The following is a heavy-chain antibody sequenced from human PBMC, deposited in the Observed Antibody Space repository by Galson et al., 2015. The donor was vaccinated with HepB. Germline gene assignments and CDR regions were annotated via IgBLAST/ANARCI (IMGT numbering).Heavy chain of an antibody. J-gene: IGHJ4*02. CDR2: IDPSDSYT. CDR3: ARNYKLGATPYYFDY. CDR1: GYSFTSYW. Sequence: QSGAEVKKPGESLRISCKGSGYSFTSYWISWVRQMPGKGLEWMGRIDPSDSYTNYSPSFQGHVTISADKSISTAYLQWSSLKASDTAMYYCARNYKLGATPYYFDYWGQGTLVTVSS. V-gene: IGHV5-10-1*01. D-gene: IGHD1-26*01.